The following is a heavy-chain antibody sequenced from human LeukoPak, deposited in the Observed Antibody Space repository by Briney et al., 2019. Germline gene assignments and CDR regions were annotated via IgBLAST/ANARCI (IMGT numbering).Heavy chain of an antibody. CDR3: AKDVQVVPAAIGVY. V-gene: IGHV3-23*01. D-gene: IGHD2-2*02. CDR2: ISGSGGST. CDR1: GFTFSSYA. Sequence: PGGSLRLSCAASGFTFSSYAMSWVRQAPGKGLEWVSAISGSGGSTYYADSVKGRFTISRDNSKNTLYLQMNSLRAEDTAVYYCAKDVQVVPAAIGVYWGQGTLVTVSS. J-gene: IGHJ4*02.